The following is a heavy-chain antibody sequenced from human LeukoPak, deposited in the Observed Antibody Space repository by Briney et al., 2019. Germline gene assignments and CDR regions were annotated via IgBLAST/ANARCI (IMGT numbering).Heavy chain of an antibody. V-gene: IGHV1-46*01. CDR1: GYTFTSYY. J-gene: IGHJ5*02. CDR3: ARWRGGSVWFDP. CDR2: INPSGGSS. D-gene: IGHD2-15*01. Sequence: ASVKVSCKASGYTFTSYYIHWVRQAHGQGLEWMGIINPSGGSSTYAQKFHARVTMTRDTSTSTVYMELSSLRSEDTAVYFCARWRGGSVWFDPWGQGTLVTVSS.